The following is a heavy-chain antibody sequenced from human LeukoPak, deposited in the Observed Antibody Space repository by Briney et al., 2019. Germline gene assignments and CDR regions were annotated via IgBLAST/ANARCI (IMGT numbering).Heavy chain of an antibody. CDR1: GFTSKNYG. CDR3: AKGPLIEVAGTTWDY. Sequence: GGSLRLSCAASGFTSKNYGMNWVRQAPGKGLEWVSSISSSSSYIYYADSVKGRFTISRDNAKNSLYLQMNSLRAEDTAVYYCAKGPLIEVAGTTWDYWGQGTLVTVSS. J-gene: IGHJ4*02. CDR2: ISSSSSYI. D-gene: IGHD6-19*01. V-gene: IGHV3-21*01.